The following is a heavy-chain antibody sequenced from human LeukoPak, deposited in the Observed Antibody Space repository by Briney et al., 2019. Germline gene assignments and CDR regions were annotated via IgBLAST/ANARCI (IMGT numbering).Heavy chain of an antibody. D-gene: IGHD3-3*01. V-gene: IGHV4-34*01. J-gene: IGHJ4*02. CDR2: INHSGST. Sequence: PSETLSLTCAVYGGSFSGYYWSWIRQPPGKGLEWIGEINHSGSTNYNPSLKSRVTISVDTSKNQFSLKLSSVTAADTAVYYCARAVRGGSGYSHWGQGTLVTVSS. CDR1: GGSFSGYY. CDR3: ARAVRGGSGYSH.